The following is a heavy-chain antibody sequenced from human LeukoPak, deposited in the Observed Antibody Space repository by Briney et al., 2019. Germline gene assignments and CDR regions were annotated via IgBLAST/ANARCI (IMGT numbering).Heavy chain of an antibody. D-gene: IGHD6-19*01. CDR3: ARDDPYSSGWTGNVDY. J-gene: IGHJ4*02. Sequence: GGSLRLSCAASGFTFSSYGMHWVRQAPGKGVEWVAVIWYDGSNKYYADSVKGRFTISRDNSKNTLYLQMNSLRAEDTAVYYCARDDPYSSGWTGNVDYWGQGTLVTVSS. CDR1: GFTFSSYG. V-gene: IGHV3-33*01. CDR2: IWYDGSNK.